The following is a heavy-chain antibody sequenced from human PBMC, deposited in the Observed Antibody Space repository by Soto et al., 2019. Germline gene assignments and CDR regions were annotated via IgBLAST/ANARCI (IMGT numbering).Heavy chain of an antibody. CDR3: AKGGYGDEPLFYYMDV. V-gene: IGHV3-30*18. Sequence: QVQLVESGGGVVQPGGSLRLSCAASGFTFSSYAMHWVRQAPGKGLEWVALISYGGTNKYYADSVKGRFTISRDNSKNTRYLQMNGLRAEDTAVYYCAKGGYGDEPLFYYMDVWGNGTTATVSS. CDR2: ISYGGTNK. CDR1: GFTFSSYA. J-gene: IGHJ6*03. D-gene: IGHD4-17*01.